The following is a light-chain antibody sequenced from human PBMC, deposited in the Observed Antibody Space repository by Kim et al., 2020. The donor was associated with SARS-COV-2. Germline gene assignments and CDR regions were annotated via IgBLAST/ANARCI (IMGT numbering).Light chain of an antibody. Sequence: GKTVISPCTRSSGSISSDFVQWVQQRPGTSPTTVIYEDHVRPSGVPDRFSGFVDSSSNSASLTISGLKTEDEADYYCQSFHDNAWVFGGGTQLTVL. CDR1: SGSISSDF. J-gene: IGLJ3*02. CDR3: QSFHDNAWV. CDR2: EDH. V-gene: IGLV6-57*01.